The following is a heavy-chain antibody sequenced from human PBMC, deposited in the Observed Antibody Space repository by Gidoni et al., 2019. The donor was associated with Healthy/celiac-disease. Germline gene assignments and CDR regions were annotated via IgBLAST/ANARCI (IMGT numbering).Heavy chain of an antibody. J-gene: IGHJ4*02. D-gene: IGHD6-19*01. Sequence: EVQLVESGGGLVQPGGSLRLSCAASGFTFSSYEMNWVRQAPGKGLEWVSYISSSGSTIYYADSVKGRFTISRDNAKNSLYLQMNSLRAEDTAVYYCASAAGWLVPHFDWGQGTLVTVSS. CDR3: ASAAGWLVPHFD. CDR1: GFTFSSYE. CDR2: ISSSGSTI. V-gene: IGHV3-48*03.